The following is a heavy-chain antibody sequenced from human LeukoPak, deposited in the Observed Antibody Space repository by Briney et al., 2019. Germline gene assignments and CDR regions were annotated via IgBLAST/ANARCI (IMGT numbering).Heavy chain of an antibody. V-gene: IGHV1-46*01. CDR3: ARGAGYCSGDSCYYNWFDP. Sequence: ASVKVSCKASEYTFTGYYMHWVRQAPGQGLEWMGIINPSGGSTSYAQKFQGRVTMTRDTSMSTVYMELSSLRSEDTAVYYCARGAGYCSGDSCYYNWFDPWGQGTLVTVSS. D-gene: IGHD2-15*01. CDR1: EYTFTGYY. CDR2: INPSGGST. J-gene: IGHJ5*02.